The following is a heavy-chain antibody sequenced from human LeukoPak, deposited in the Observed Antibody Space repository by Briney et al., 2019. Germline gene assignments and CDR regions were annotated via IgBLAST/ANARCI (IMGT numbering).Heavy chain of an antibody. V-gene: IGHV4-4*07. Sequence: PSETLSLTCTVSGDSISTYYWSWIRQRAGKGLEWVGRIYTSGSTNYNPSLKSRVTMSVDTSKNQFSLRLSSVTAADTAVYYCARGNSYFAYWGQGTLVTVSS. CDR2: IYTSGST. CDR3: ARGNSYFAY. CDR1: GDSISTYY. J-gene: IGHJ4*02.